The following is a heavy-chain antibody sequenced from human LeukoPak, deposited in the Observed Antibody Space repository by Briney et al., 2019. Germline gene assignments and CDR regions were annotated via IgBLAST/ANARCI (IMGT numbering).Heavy chain of an antibody. Sequence: GGSLRLSCAASGFTFSNYWMTWVRQAPGKGLEWVANINHDESEKYYLDSVKGRFTIYRDNSKKSLFLQMNSLRAEDTAVYYCARSTPSLDSWGQGTLVTVSS. J-gene: IGHJ4*02. CDR2: INHDESEK. V-gene: IGHV3-7*01. D-gene: IGHD5/OR15-5a*01. CDR1: GFTFSNYW. CDR3: ARSTPSLDS.